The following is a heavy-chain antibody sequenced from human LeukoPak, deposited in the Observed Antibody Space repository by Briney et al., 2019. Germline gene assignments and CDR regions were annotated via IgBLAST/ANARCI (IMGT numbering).Heavy chain of an antibody. D-gene: IGHD3-10*01. J-gene: IGHJ4*02. Sequence: YVIIGVRQTIEKELEWMGWISAYNGNTNYAQKLKGRVTMPTDTSTSTAYMELRRLRSDDTAVYYCAGGVTMVRGVIPFDYWGQGTLVTVSS. CDR2: ISAYNGNT. V-gene: IGHV1-18*01. CDR1: YV. CDR3: AGGVTMVRGVIPFDY.